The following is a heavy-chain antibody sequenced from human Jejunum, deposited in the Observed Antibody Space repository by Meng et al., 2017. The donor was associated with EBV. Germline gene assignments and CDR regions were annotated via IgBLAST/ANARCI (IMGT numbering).Heavy chain of an antibody. Sequence: VHLQQWGAGLLKPSETLSLTGAVYRGSFSGYYWSWIRQHPGKGLEWIGEINHSGSTNYNPSLRSRVTISVETSKNQFSLRLNSVTAADTAVYYCARVAFSYTTRSLDSWGQGTLVTVSS. CDR3: ARVAFSYTTRSLDS. CDR1: RGSFSGYY. CDR2: INHSGST. D-gene: IGHD3-16*02. J-gene: IGHJ4*02. V-gene: IGHV4-34*02.